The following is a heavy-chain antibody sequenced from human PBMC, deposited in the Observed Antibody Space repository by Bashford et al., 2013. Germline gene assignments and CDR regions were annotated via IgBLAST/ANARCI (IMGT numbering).Heavy chain of an antibody. D-gene: IGHD3-3*01. CDR2: LSPSGTT. J-gene: IGHJ6*02. Sequence: SETLSLTCTVSGGSMTGYYWSWVRQSAGKGLEWIGRLSPSGTTNYNPSLKSRVIMSMDTSKNQFSLKVTSVTAADTAVYYCARGFRLRFLEWSPGSTDYYGMDVWGPGTTVTVSS. CDR3: ARGFRLRFLEWSPGSTDYYGMDV. V-gene: IGHV4-4*07. CDR1: GGSMTGYY.